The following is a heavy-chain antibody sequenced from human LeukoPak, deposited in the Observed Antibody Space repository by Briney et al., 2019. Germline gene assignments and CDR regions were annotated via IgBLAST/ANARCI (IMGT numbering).Heavy chain of an antibody. CDR3: ARVDYGDYRGAFDI. J-gene: IGHJ3*02. Sequence: GASVKVSCKASGGTFSSYAISWVRQAPGQGLEWMGGIIPILGTANYAQKFQGRVTITADESTSTAYMELSSLRSEDTAVYYCARVDYGDYRGAFDIWGQGTMVTVSS. V-gene: IGHV1-69*13. CDR2: IIPILGTA. CDR1: GGTFSSYA. D-gene: IGHD4-17*01.